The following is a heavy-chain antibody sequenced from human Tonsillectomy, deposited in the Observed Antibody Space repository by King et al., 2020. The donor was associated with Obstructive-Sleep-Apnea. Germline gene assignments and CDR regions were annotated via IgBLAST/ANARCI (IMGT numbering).Heavy chain of an antibody. CDR2: IYYSWIT. J-gene: IGHJ3*02. Sequence: QLQESGPGLVKPSETLSLTCIVCGGCTRSSSYHWGLFRQPPGKGLEWMWSIYYSWITCFNPSLKSRVTISIDQSKNQLSLRLASVTAADTAVDYCARGDSYYGSGSFPHDAFDIWGQGTMITVSS. V-gene: IGHV4-39*07. CDR3: ARGDSYYGSGSFPHDAFDI. CDR1: GGCTRSSSYH. D-gene: IGHD3-10*01.